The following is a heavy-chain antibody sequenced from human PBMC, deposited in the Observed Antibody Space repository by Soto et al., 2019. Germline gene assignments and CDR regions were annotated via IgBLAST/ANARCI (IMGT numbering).Heavy chain of an antibody. CDR2: IYYSGST. V-gene: IGHV4-39*01. J-gene: IGHJ5*02. Sequence: SETLSLTCTVSGGSISSSTYYWGWIHQPPGKGLEWIGSIYYSGSTYYNPSLKSRVTISVDTSKNQFSLKLSSVTAADTAVYYCARGRLIAAAGTNWFDPWGQGTLVTVSS. CDR3: ARGRLIAAAGTNWFDP. CDR1: GGSISSSTYY. D-gene: IGHD6-13*01.